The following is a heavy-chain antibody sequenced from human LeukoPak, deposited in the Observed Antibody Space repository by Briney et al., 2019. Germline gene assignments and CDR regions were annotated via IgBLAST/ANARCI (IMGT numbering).Heavy chain of an antibody. CDR2: GYYTGST. D-gene: IGHD4-17*01. CDR1: GGSISSTTYY. Sequence: PSETLSLTCTVSGGSISSTTYYWGWIRQPPGKGLEWIGSGYYTGSTYYNPSLKSRFTISVDTSKNQFSLRLTSVTAADTAVYYCARHGYGDYVVAFDIWGQGTMVTVSS. J-gene: IGHJ3*02. V-gene: IGHV4-39*01. CDR3: ARHGYGDYVVAFDI.